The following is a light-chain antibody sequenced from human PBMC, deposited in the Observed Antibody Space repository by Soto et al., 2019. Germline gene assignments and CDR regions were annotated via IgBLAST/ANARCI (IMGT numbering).Light chain of an antibody. Sequence: DIQMTQSSSTLSVSLGDRVTINCRASQSISSWLAWYQQKPGKAPKLLIYDASSLESGVPSRFSGSGSGTEFTLTITSLQTDDFATYYCQQYNSYPWTFGQGTKVDIK. J-gene: IGKJ1*01. V-gene: IGKV1-5*01. CDR1: QSISSW. CDR3: QQYNSYPWT. CDR2: DAS.